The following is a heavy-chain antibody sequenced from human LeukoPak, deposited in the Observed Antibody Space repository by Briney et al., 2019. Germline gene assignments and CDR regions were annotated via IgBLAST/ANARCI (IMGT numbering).Heavy chain of an antibody. D-gene: IGHD5-18*01. Sequence: ASVKVSCKASGYTFTSYDINWVRQATGQGLEWMGWMNPNSGNTGYAQKFQGRVTMTRDTSISTAYMELSRLRSDDTAVYYCAREALSLDTAMVLYFDYWGQGTLVTVSS. CDR3: AREALSLDTAMVLYFDY. CDR2: MNPNSGNT. CDR1: GYTFTSYD. J-gene: IGHJ4*02. V-gene: IGHV1-8*01.